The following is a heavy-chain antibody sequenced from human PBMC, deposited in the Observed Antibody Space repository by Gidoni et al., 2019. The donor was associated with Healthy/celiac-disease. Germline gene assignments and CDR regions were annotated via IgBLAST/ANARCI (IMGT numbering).Heavy chain of an antibody. V-gene: IGHV3-73*02. D-gene: IGHD3-16*01. CDR1: GFTFSGSA. Sequence: EVQLVESGGGLVQPGGSLKLSCAASGFTFSGSAMHWVRQASGKGLEGVGRIRSKANSYATAYAASVKGRFTISRDDSKNTAYRQMNSLKTEDTAVYYCTRLGFDYWGQGTLVTVSS. J-gene: IGHJ4*02. CDR3: TRLGFDY. CDR2: IRSKANSYAT.